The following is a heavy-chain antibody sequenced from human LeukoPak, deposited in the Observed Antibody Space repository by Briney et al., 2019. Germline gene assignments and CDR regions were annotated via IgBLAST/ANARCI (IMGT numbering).Heavy chain of an antibody. CDR3: AKDRGGYFDY. CDR2: IRYDGSNK. Sequence: GGSLRLSCAASGFTFSSYGMHWVRQAPGKGLGWVAFIRYDGSNKYYADSVKGRFTISRDNSKNTLYLQMNSLRAEDTAVYHCAKDRGGYFDYWGQGTLVTVSS. CDR1: GFTFSSYG. V-gene: IGHV3-30*02. D-gene: IGHD3-10*01. J-gene: IGHJ4*02.